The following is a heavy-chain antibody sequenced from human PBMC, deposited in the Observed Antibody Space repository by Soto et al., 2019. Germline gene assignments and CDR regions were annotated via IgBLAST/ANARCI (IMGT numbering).Heavy chain of an antibody. D-gene: IGHD4-17*01. CDR1: GYTLTELS. J-gene: IGHJ4*02. V-gene: IGHV1-24*01. CDR3: ARDRTTSSTRRFDY. CDR2: FDPEDGET. Sequence: GASVKVSCKVSGYTLTELSMHWVRQAPGKGLEWMGGFDPEDGETIYAQKFQGRVTMTEDTSTDTAYMELSSLRSEDTAVFYCARDRTTSSTRRFDYWGQGTLVTVSS.